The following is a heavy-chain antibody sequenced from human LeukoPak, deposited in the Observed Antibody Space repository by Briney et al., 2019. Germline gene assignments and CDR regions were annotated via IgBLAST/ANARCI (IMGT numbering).Heavy chain of an antibody. CDR2: ISSSGSSV. V-gene: IGHV3-21*01. J-gene: IGHJ4*02. D-gene: IGHD7-27*01. CDR3: SRALGNDY. Sequence: GGPLRLSCAASGFTFSSYNMNWVRQAPGKGLDWVSSISSSGSSVYYADSVKGRFTVSRDNAKESLYLQMDSLRVEDTAVYYCSRALGNDYWGQGTLVTVSS. CDR1: GFTFSSYN.